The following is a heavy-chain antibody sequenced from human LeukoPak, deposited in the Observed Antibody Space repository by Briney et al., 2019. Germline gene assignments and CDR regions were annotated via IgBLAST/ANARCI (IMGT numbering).Heavy chain of an antibody. CDR2: IYHSGST. V-gene: IGHV4-4*02. CDR1: GGSSSSNW. D-gene: IGHD3-22*01. CDR3: ARDHYYDSSGYYYFSYYYGMDV. J-gene: IGHJ6*02. Sequence: PSETLSLTCTVSGGSSSSNWWSWVRQPPGKGLEWIGEIYHSGSTNYNPSLKSRVTISVDKSKNQFSLKLSSVTAADTAVYYCARDHYYDSSGYYYFSYYYGMDVWGQGTTVTVSS.